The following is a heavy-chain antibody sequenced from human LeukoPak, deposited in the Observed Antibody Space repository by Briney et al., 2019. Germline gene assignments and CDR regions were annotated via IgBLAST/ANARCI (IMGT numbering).Heavy chain of an antibody. V-gene: IGHV3-64*01. CDR2: ISSNGGST. J-gene: IGHJ4*02. CDR1: GFTFSSYA. CDR3: ARAGSELTIFGVVIRAWYFDY. D-gene: IGHD3-3*01. Sequence: GGSLRPSCAASGFTFSSYAMHWVRQAPGKGLEYVSAISSNGGSTYYANSVKGRFTISRDNSKNTLYLQMGSLRAEDMAVYYCARAGSELTIFGVVIRAWYFDYWGQGTLVTVSS.